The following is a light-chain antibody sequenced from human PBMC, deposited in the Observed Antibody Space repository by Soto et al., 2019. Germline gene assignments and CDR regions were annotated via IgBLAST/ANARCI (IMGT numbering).Light chain of an antibody. V-gene: IGLV2-14*01. CDR2: EVS. J-gene: IGLJ3*02. CDR3: YSYINNV. Sequence: QSVLTQPASVSGSPGQSITISCTGTTSDVGGSNYVSWYQHHPGKAPKLMIYEVSNRPSGVSNRFSGSKSGNTASLTISGLQADDEADYYCYSYINNVFGGGTKLTVL. CDR1: TSDVGGSNY.